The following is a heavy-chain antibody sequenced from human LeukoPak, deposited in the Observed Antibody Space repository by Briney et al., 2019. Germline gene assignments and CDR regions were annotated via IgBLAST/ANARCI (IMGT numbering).Heavy chain of an antibody. V-gene: IGHV1-24*01. J-gene: IGHJ5*02. CDR1: GYTLTELS. CDR3: VTAHFGDIVVVPAADYTNWFDP. Sequence: ASVKVSCKVSGYTLTELSMHWVRQAPGKGLEWMGGFDPEDVETIYAQKFQGRVTMTEDTSTDTAYMELSSLRSEDTAVYYCVTAHFGDIVVVPAADYTNWFDPWGQGTLVTVSS. D-gene: IGHD2-2*01. CDR2: FDPEDVET.